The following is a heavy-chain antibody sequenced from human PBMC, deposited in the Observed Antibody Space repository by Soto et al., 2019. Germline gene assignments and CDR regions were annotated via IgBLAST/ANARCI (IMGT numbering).Heavy chain of an antibody. J-gene: IGHJ4*02. Sequence: QVQLVESGGGVVQPGRSLRVSCLASGFTFNTYGIHWVRQAPGKGLEWVAFISYDGHKKYYADSVRGRLTISRDNAINALYLQMNSLRIEDTAVYYCAKDVFSDMLTDYHIWIDYWGQGTLVTVSS. D-gene: IGHD3-9*01. CDR3: AKDVFSDMLTDYHIWIDY. CDR1: GFTFNTYG. V-gene: IGHV3-30*18. CDR2: ISYDGHKK.